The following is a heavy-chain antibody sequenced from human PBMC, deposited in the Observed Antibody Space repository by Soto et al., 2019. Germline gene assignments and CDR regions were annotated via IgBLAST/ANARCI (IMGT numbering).Heavy chain of an antibody. CDR1: GYSFTNYW. J-gene: IGHJ6*02. CDR2: IYPGDSDT. CDR3: ATSNGSYYYSTSGMDV. D-gene: IGHD2-8*01. Sequence: PGESLKISCKGSGYSFTNYWIGWVRQMPGKGLEWMGIIYPGDSDTRYSPSFQGPVTISADKSISTAYLQWSSLKASDTARYYCATSNGSYYYSTSGMDVWGQGTTVTVSS. V-gene: IGHV5-51*01.